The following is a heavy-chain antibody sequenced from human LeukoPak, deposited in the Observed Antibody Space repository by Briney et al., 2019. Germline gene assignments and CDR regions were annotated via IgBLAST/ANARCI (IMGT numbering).Heavy chain of an antibody. CDR3: AKDDSALWFGELSHYFSW. D-gene: IGHD3-10*01. CDR1: GFEFNIYG. Sequence: GGTLRLSCAASGFEFNIYGMNWVRQAPGKGLEWVSGISCRGDSTSYADSVKGRFIISRDISKNTLYLQMNSLRADDTAVYYCAKDDSALWFGELSHYFSWWGQGTLVTVSS. CDR2: ISCRGDST. V-gene: IGHV3-23*01. J-gene: IGHJ4*02.